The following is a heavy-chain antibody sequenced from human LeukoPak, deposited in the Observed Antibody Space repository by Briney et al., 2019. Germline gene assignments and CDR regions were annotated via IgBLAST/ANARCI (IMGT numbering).Heavy chain of an antibody. CDR3: ARGYSYGYVDY. V-gene: IGHV3-7*03. Sequence: GGSLRLSCAASGFTFSNLWMSWVRQAPGKGLKWVANIKQDGSEKYYVDSVKGRFTISRDNSKNTLYLQMNSLRAEDTAVYYCARGYSYGYVDYWGQGTLVTVSS. J-gene: IGHJ4*02. CDR1: GFTFSNLW. D-gene: IGHD5-18*01. CDR2: IKQDGSEK.